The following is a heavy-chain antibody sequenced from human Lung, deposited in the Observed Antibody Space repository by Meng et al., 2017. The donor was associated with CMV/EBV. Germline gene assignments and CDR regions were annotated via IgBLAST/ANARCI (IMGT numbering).Heavy chain of an antibody. D-gene: IGHD3-22*01. V-gene: IGHV1-18*01. Sequence: ASXXVSXKASGYTFTSYGISWVRQAPGQGLEWMGWISAYNGNTNYAQKLQGRVTMTTDTSTSTAYMELRSLRSDDTAVYYCARNTYYYDSSGYYTDYWVPGTXVTVSS. CDR2: ISAYNGNT. CDR3: ARNTYYYDSSGYYTDY. CDR1: GYTFTSYG. J-gene: IGHJ4*02.